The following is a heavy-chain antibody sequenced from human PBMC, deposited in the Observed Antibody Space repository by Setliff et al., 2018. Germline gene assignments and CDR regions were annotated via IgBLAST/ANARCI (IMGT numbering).Heavy chain of an antibody. Sequence: GGSLRLSCAASGFTFSDYYMSWIRQPPGKGLEWVSYISNSGSTIYYAASVKGRSTISRDNAKNSLYLQMNSLRAEDTAVYYCARASSVAGPTTDYWGQGTLVTVSS. D-gene: IGHD6-19*01. V-gene: IGHV3-11*04. CDR1: GFTFSDYY. CDR2: ISNSGSTI. J-gene: IGHJ4*02. CDR3: ARASSVAGPTTDY.